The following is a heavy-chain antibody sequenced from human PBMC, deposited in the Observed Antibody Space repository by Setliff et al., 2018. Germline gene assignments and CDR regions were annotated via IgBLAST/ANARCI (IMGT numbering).Heavy chain of an antibody. J-gene: IGHJ4*02. CDR1: GFTSNMYG. D-gene: IGHD3-3*01. Sequence: GGSLRLSCAASGFTSNMYGVHWVRQAPGKGLEWVAYIRHDGTNENYADSVKGRFTVLSDNFKNTIYLQMNSLRAEDKAVYYCARDQGGLNYNFWNNGYSHWGQGPLVTVSS. CDR2: IRHDGTNE. CDR3: ARDQGGLNYNFWNNGYSH. V-gene: IGHV3-30*02.